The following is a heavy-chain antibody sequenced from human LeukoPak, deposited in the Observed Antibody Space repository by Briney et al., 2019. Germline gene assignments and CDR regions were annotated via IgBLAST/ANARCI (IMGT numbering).Heavy chain of an antibody. J-gene: IGHJ5*02. Sequence: GGSLRLSCAASGFTFSSYSMNWVRQAPGKGLEWVSSISSSSSYIYYADSVKGRFTISRDSAKNSLYLQMNSLRAEDTAVYYCARGPTTPVVPAGENWFDPWGQGTLVTVSS. CDR2: ISSSSSYI. CDR3: ARGPTTPVVPAGENWFDP. CDR1: GFTFSSYS. V-gene: IGHV3-21*01. D-gene: IGHD2-2*01.